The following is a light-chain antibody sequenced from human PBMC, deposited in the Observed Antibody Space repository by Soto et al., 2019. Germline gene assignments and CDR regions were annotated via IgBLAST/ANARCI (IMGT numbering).Light chain of an antibody. CDR1: SGSIANNY. Sequence: NFMLTQPHSVSESPGKTVTISCTRSSGSIANNYMQWYQQRPVSAPTTVIFENNQRPSGVPDRFSGSTDGSSNSASLTISGLQTEDEADYYCQSYDSRFVVFGGGTKLTVL. J-gene: IGLJ2*01. CDR3: QSYDSRFVV. CDR2: ENN. V-gene: IGLV6-57*04.